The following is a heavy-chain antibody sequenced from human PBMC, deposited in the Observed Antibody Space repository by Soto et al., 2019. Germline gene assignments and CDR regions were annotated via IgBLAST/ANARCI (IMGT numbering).Heavy chain of an antibody. CDR1: GYTFTSYG. CDR2: ISAYNGYT. Sequence: QVQLVQSGAEVKKPGASVKVSCKASGYTFTSYGISWVRQAPGQGLEWMGGISAYNGYTNYAQKLQGRVTMTTDTSTSTAYMELRSLTSDNTAVYYCARSSKSGAANNWFDPSGQGTLVTVSS. V-gene: IGHV1-18*01. J-gene: IGHJ5*02. D-gene: IGHD6-13*01. CDR3: ARSSKSGAANNWFDP.